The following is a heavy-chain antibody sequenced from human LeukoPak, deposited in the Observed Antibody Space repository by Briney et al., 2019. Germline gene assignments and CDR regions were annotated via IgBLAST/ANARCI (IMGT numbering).Heavy chain of an antibody. D-gene: IGHD3-3*01. J-gene: IGHJ4*02. CDR3: AKQAGWGAYFSFLPFDF. CDR1: GFTFSTYT. CDR2: LSGTRTYI. V-gene: IGHV3-21*01. Sequence: GGSLRLSCAASGFTFSTYTMNWVRQAPGKGLEWVSSLSGTRTYIYYADSLKGRFTISRDNAKNSLYLQMNSLRAEDTAVYYCAKQAGWGAYFSFLPFDFWGRGTLVTVSS.